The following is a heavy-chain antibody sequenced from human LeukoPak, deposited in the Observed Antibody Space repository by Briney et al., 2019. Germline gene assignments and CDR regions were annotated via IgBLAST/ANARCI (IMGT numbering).Heavy chain of an antibody. CDR3: ARGASSIAVAGRVNY. D-gene: IGHD6-19*01. V-gene: IGHV1-2*02. Sequence: ASVKVSCKASGGTFSSYAISWVRQAPGQGLEWMGWINPNSGGTNYAQKFQGRVTMTRDTSISTAYMELSRLRSDDTAVYYCARGASSIAVAGRVNYWGQGTLVTVSS. CDR1: GGTFSSYA. CDR2: INPNSGGT. J-gene: IGHJ4*02.